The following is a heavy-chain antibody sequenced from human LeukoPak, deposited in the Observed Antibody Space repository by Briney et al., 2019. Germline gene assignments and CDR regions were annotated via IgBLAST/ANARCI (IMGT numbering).Heavy chain of an antibody. V-gene: IGHV3-48*04. Sequence: GGSLRLSCPASGFIFSDYSMNWVRQAPGKGLEWISYIGFSGGPIYYADSVEGRFTISRDNAQSSVYLQMNSLRAEDTAVYFCAREVKPFHGGWNYFDCCGQGSLVTVSS. CDR1: GFIFSDYS. D-gene: IGHD6-19*01. J-gene: IGHJ4*02. CDR3: AREVKPFHGGWNYFDC. CDR2: IGFSGGPI.